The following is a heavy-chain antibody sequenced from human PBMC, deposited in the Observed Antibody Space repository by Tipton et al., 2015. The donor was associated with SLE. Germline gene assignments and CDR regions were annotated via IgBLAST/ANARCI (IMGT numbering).Heavy chain of an antibody. CDR3: ARGRLGDSQHHFDY. J-gene: IGHJ4*02. D-gene: IGHD1-26*01. V-gene: IGHV4-61*01. Sequence: TLSLTCTVSGGSVSSGSYYWSWIRRPPGKGLEWIGYIYYSGSTNYNPSLKSRVTISVDTSKNQFSLKVSSVTAADTAVYYCARGRLGDSQHHFDYWGQGTLVTVSS. CDR1: GGSVSSGSYY. CDR2: IYYSGST.